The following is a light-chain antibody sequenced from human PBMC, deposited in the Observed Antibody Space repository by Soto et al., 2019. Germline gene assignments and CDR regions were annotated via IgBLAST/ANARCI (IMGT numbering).Light chain of an antibody. Sequence: QSALTQPASVSGSPGQSITISCTGTSGDIGSYNRVSWYQQHPGKAPKLIIYEVTERPSGVSNRFSGSKSGNTASLTISGLQPEDDAEYYCSSYTNITTRACVFGTGTKLTVL. CDR3: SSYTNITTRACV. V-gene: IGLV2-14*02. J-gene: IGLJ1*01. CDR1: SGDIGSYNR. CDR2: EVT.